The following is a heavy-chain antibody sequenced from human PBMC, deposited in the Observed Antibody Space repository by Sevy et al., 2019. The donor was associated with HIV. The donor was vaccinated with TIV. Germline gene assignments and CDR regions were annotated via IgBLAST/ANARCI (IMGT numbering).Heavy chain of an antibody. Sequence: GGSLRLSCAASGFTFSTHAMHWVRQAPGKGLEWVAIISYDGNIEYYPDSVKGRFTISRDDSKNTLYLQMKSLRSEDTALYYCARDLGYESTGYLPLFDNWGQGTLVTVSS. J-gene: IGHJ4*02. CDR3: ARDLGYESTGYLPLFDN. CDR1: GFTFSTHA. D-gene: IGHD3-22*01. CDR2: ISYDGNIE. V-gene: IGHV3-30-3*01.